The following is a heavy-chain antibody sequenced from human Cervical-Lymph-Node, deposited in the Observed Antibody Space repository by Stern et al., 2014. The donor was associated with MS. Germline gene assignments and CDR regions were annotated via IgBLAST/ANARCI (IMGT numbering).Heavy chain of an antibody. V-gene: IGHV5-51*01. CDR3: ARDYGDYAFDY. CDR1: GYSFTANW. CDR2: IYPGDSDP. D-gene: IGHD4-17*01. J-gene: IGHJ4*02. Sequence: EVQLVQSGAEVKQPGESLKISCKGSGYSFTANWIAWVRQMPGKGLAWMGIIYPGDSDPRYSPSFQGQVPISADKSISTAYRQSSSLKASDTAMYYCARDYGDYAFDYWGQGTLVTVSS.